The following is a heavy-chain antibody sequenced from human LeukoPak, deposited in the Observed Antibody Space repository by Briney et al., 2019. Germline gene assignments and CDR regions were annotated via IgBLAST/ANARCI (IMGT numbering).Heavy chain of an antibody. V-gene: IGHV1-69*13. CDR2: IIPIFGTA. J-gene: IGHJ5*02. D-gene: IGHD1-26*01. Sequence: GPPVKVSCKASGGTFSSYAISWVRQAPGQGLEWMGGIIPIFGTANYAQKFQGRVTITADESTSTAYMELSSLRSHDTAVYYCAIGSGGYQGGWFDPWGQGTLVTVSS. CDR1: GGTFSSYA. CDR3: AIGSGGYQGGWFDP.